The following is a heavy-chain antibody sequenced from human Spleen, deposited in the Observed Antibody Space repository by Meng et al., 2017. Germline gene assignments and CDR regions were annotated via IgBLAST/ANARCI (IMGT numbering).Heavy chain of an antibody. J-gene: IGHJ4*02. CDR1: GGSFSGYY. CDR2: INHSGST. D-gene: IGHD2-2*01. V-gene: IGHV4-34*01. CDR3: ARFGVVPAAIDY. Sequence: VQPQQWGAGLLKPSETLSLTCAVYGGSFSGYYWSWIRQPPGKGLEWIGEINHSGSTNYNPSLKSRVTISVDTSKNQFSLKLSSVTAADTAVYYCARFGVVPAAIDYWGQGTLVTVSS.